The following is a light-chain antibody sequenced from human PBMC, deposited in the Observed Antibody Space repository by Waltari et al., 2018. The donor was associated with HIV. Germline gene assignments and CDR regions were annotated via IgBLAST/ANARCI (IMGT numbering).Light chain of an antibody. Sequence: QSALTQPRSVSGSPGQSVTISCTGTSSDVGAYTYVAWYQQHPGKAPKVLIFDVSKRPSGVPDRFSGSKSGNTASLTISGLQAEDEAEYYCCSYGGSDSLYVFGTGTKVTVL. CDR3: CSYGGSDSLYV. CDR1: SSDVGAYTY. J-gene: IGLJ1*01. CDR2: DVS. V-gene: IGLV2-11*01.